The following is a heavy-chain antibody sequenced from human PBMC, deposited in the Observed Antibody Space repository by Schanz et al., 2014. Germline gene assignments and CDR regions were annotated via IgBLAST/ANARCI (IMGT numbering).Heavy chain of an antibody. CDR1: GFTFSSYA. Sequence: QVQLLQFGGGVVQPGRSLRLSCAASGFTFSSYAMHWVRQAPGKGLEWVALISNDGSNKYYADSVKGRFTISRDNSKNTLYLHMNTLRSEDTAVYYCAKDATHIDIVLVPTAIDYWGQGTLVTVSS. CDR3: AKDATHIDIVLVPTAIDY. D-gene: IGHD2-2*01. V-gene: IGHV3-30-3*01. CDR2: ISNDGSNK. J-gene: IGHJ4*02.